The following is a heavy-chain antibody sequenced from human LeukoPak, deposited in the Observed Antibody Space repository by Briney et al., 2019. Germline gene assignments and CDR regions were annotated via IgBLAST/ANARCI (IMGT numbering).Heavy chain of an antibody. D-gene: IGHD3-22*01. Sequence: PSQTLSLTCAVSGASISGGGYSWSWIRQPPGKGLEWIGDVYHSGSTYFNPSLKSRVAISVDRSKNQFSLALISVTAADTAVYYCASPYYYDSSGYSDAFDIWGQGTMVTVSS. V-gene: IGHV4-30-2*01. CDR2: VYHSGST. J-gene: IGHJ3*02. CDR1: GASISGGGYS. CDR3: ASPYYYDSSGYSDAFDI.